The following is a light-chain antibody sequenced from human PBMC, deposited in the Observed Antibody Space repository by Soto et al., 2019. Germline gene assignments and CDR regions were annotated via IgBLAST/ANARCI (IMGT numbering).Light chain of an antibody. CDR3: SSYTSSTPYV. V-gene: IGLV2-14*01. J-gene: IGLJ1*01. Sequence: QSVLTQPASVSGSPGQSISISCTGTSSDVGGYNYVSWYQQQPGKAPKLMIYEVSSRPSGVSDRFSGSKSGNTASLTISGLQADDEADYYCSSYTSSTPYVFGTGIKVTVL. CDR2: EVS. CDR1: SSDVGGYNY.